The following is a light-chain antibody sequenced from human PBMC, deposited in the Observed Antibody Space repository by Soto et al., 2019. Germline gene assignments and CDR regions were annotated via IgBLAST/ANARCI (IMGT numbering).Light chain of an antibody. V-gene: IGKV1-6*01. CDR1: QAIRND. CDR2: TAS. Sequence: AVQMTQSPSSLSASVGDRVIITCRPSQAIRNDLGWYQQKPGKAPKLLIYTASTLQSGVPSRFSGSGSGADFTLTIRSLQPEDSATYYCLHDSSYPRTFGQGTKVDIK. J-gene: IGKJ1*01. CDR3: LHDSSYPRT.